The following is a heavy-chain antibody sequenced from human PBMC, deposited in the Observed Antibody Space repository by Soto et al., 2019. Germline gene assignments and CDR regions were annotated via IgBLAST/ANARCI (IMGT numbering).Heavy chain of an antibody. CDR1: GFTFSNYW. CDR3: ATGGYSYGWGY. J-gene: IGHJ4*02. D-gene: IGHD5-18*01. V-gene: IGHV3-74*02. Sequence: EVHLVGSGGGLVQPGGSLRLSCVGSGFTFSNYWMHWVRQVPGKGRVWVSRVNPAGTASSYADFVKGRFTVSRDNAKNTLYLEMNSLRADDTAVYYCATGGYSYGWGYWGQWTLVTVSS. CDR2: VNPAGTAS.